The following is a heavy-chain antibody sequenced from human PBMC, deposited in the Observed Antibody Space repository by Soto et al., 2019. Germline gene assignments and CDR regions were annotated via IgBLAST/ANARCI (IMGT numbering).Heavy chain of an antibody. CDR2: ISWNSGSI. D-gene: IGHD4-17*01. CDR3: AKDINYGDYIDAFDI. Sequence: PGGSLRLSCAASGFTFDDYAMHWVRQAPGKGLEWVSGISWNSGSIGYADSVKGRFTISRDNAKNSLYLQMNSLRAEDTALYYCAKDINYGDYIDAFDIWGQGTMVTVSS. J-gene: IGHJ3*02. CDR1: GFTFDDYA. V-gene: IGHV3-9*01.